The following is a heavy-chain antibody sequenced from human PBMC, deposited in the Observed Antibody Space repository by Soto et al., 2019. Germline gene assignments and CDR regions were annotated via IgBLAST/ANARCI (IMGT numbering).Heavy chain of an antibody. D-gene: IGHD2-21*02. CDR2: IYYSGST. CDR3: ARDLWGYCGTDCYPLDV. J-gene: IGHJ6*02. Sequence: SETLSLTSTVSGGSIRSYDWSWIRQPPGKGLEWNGYIYYSGSTNYNPSLKSRVTISVDTSKNQFSLKLSSVTAADTAVYYCARDLWGYCGTDCYPLDVWGQGTTVTVSS. CDR1: GGSIRSYD. V-gene: IGHV4-59*12.